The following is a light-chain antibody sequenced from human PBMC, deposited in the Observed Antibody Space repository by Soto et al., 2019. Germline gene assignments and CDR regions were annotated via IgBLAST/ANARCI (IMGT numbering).Light chain of an antibody. CDR1: QTIDDW. CDR2: RAS. J-gene: IGKJ1*01. V-gene: IGKV1-5*03. Sequence: DIPMTQSPSTLSASVGDRVTITCRASQTIDDWLAWFQQKPGKAPNVLIYRASNLESGVPSRFSGSGSGTEFTLTISSLQSDDFATYYCQHYYGYSWAFGQGTKVEI. CDR3: QHYYGYSWA.